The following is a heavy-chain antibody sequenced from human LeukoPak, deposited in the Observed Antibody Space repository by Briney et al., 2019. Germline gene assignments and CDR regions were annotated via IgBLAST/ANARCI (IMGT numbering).Heavy chain of an antibody. D-gene: IGHD3-10*01. CDR2: ISYDRSNK. CDR3: AKGYGSGSYSVDY. V-gene: IGHV3-30*18. J-gene: IGHJ4*02. Sequence: PGRSLRLSCAASGFTFSNYGMHWVRQAPGKGLEWVAFISYDRSNKYYADSVKGRFTISRDNSKNTLYLQMNSLRAEDTAVYYCAKGYGSGSYSVDYWGQGTLVTVSS. CDR1: GFTFSNYG.